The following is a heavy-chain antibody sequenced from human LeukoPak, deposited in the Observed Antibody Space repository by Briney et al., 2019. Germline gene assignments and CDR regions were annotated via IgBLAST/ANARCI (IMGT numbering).Heavy chain of an antibody. CDR1: GGSFSGYY. CDR2: INHSGST. D-gene: IGHD6-6*01. V-gene: IGHV4-34*01. CDR3: ARGLGVAARPSYYGMDV. Sequence: PSETLSLTCAVYGGSFSGYYWSWIRQPPGKGLEWIGEINHSGSTNYNPSLKSRVTISVDTSKNQFSLKLSSVTAADTAVYYCARGLGVAARPSYYGMDVWGQGPRSPSP. J-gene: IGHJ6*02.